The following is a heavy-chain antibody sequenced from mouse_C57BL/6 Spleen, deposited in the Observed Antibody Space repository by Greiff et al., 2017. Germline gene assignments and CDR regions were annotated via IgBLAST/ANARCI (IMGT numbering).Heavy chain of an antibody. J-gene: IGHJ3*01. CDR2: INPSTGGT. Sequence: EVKLQESGPELVKPGASVKISCKASGYSFTGYYMNWVKQSPEKSLEWIGEINPSTGGTTYNQKFKAKATLTVDKSSSTAYMQLKSLTSEDSAVYYCARRSILYDYDEGFAYWGQGTLVTVSA. CDR3: ARRSILYDYDEGFAY. V-gene: IGHV1-42*01. CDR1: GYSFTGYY. D-gene: IGHD2-4*01.